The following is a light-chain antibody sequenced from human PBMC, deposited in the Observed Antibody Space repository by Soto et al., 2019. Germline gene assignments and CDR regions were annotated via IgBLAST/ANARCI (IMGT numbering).Light chain of an antibody. CDR3: SSYTSSSTLS. J-gene: IGLJ1*01. CDR2: DVS. CDR1: SNDVGGYNY. Sequence: QSALTQPASVSGSPGQSITISCTGTSNDVGGYNYVSWYQQHPGKAPKLMIYDVSNRPSGVSNRFSGFKSGNTASLTISGLQAEDEADYYCSSYTSSSTLSFGTGTKLTVL. V-gene: IGLV2-14*01.